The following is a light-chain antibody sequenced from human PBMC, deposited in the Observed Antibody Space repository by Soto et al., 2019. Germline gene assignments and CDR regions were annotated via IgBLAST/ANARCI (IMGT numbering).Light chain of an antibody. Sequence: EIVLTQSPGTLSLSPGERASLSCRASQSISSIYLAWYQQKPGQAPRLLIYGASSRATGIPDRFSGSGSGTDFTLTISSLQSEDCAIYYCQQYHTWPITFGGGTKVDIK. CDR1: QSISSIY. CDR2: GAS. CDR3: QQYHTWPIT. V-gene: IGKV3-20*01. J-gene: IGKJ4*01.